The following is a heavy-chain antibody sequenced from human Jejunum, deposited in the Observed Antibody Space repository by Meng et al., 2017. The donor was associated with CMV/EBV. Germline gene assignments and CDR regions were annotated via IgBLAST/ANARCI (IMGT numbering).Heavy chain of an antibody. CDR3: ARDGDYKLDY. CDR1: GFAFSTSW. Sequence: LCLSCATSGFAFSTSWLHWVRRVPGKGLLWVSRLSRDGRPDYADSVKGRFTISRDDATSTLYLHMNSLRAEDTAVYYCARDGDYKLDYWGQGTLVTVSS. V-gene: IGHV3-74*01. D-gene: IGHD4-11*01. CDR2: LSRDGRP. J-gene: IGHJ4*02.